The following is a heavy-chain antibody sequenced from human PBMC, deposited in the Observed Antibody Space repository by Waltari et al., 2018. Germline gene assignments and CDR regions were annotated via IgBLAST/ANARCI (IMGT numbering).Heavy chain of an antibody. V-gene: IGHV4-39*07. Sequence: QLQLQESGPGLVKPSETLSLTCTVSGGSISSGSYYWGWIRQPPGKGLESIGYISYSGTTYYNLSLKSRVTMSVDTSRDQYSLSLRSVAAADTAVYYCARYYGSGEGWLDPWGQGTLVTVSS. CDR2: ISYSGTT. CDR1: GGSISSGSYY. D-gene: IGHD3-3*01. CDR3: ARYYGSGEGWLDP. J-gene: IGHJ5*02.